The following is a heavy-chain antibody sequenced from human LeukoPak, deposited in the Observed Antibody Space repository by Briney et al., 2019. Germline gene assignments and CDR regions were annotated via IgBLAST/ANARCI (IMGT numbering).Heavy chain of an antibody. V-gene: IGHV1-69*13. CDR2: IIPIFGTA. CDR1: GYTFTSYG. Sequence: SVKVSCKASGYTFTSYGISWVRQAPGQGLEWMGGIIPIFGTANYAQKFQGRVTITADESTSTAYMELSSLRSEDTAVYYCASAATLVGYDYWGQGTLVTVSS. J-gene: IGHJ4*02. D-gene: IGHD3-22*01. CDR3: ASAATLVGYDY.